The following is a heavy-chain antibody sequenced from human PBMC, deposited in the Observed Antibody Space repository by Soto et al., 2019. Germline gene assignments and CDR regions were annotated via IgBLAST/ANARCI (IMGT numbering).Heavy chain of an antibody. CDR3: ERAPPDSSGHFPYPSYWYFDL. Sequence: SETLSLTCTVSGGSISSYYWSWIRQPPGKGLEWIGYIYYSGSTNYNPSLKSRVTISVDTSKNQFSLKLSSVTTADTAVYYCERAPPDSSGHFPYPSYWYFDLWGRGTLVTVSS. J-gene: IGHJ2*01. CDR1: GGSISSYY. D-gene: IGHD3-22*01. V-gene: IGHV4-59*01. CDR2: IYYSGST.